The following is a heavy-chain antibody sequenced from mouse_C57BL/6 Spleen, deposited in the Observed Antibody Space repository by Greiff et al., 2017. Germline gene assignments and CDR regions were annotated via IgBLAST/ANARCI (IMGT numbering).Heavy chain of an antibody. CDR1: GYTFTSYG. CDR2: IYPRSGNT. V-gene: IGHV1-81*01. CDR3: AREEMGYYDMDY. Sequence: QVQLQQSGAELARPGASVQLSCKASGYTFTSYGISWVKQRTGQGLEWIGEIYPRSGNTYYNEKFKGKATLTADKSSSTAYMELRSLTSEDSAVYFCAREEMGYYDMDYWGQGTSVTVSS. D-gene: IGHD2-3*01. J-gene: IGHJ4*01.